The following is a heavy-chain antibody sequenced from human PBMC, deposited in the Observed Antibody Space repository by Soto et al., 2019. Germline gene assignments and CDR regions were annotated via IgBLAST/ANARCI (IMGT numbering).Heavy chain of an antibody. Sequence: QVQLVESGGGVVQPGRSLRLSCAASGFTFSSYGMHWVRQAPGKGLEWVAVIWYDGSNKYYADSVKGRFTISRDNSKNTLYLQMNSLRAEDTAVYYCARRSMAGDGGFDPWGQGTLVTVSS. CDR2: IWYDGSNK. CDR3: ARRSMAGDGGFDP. V-gene: IGHV3-33*01. D-gene: IGHD2-21*01. J-gene: IGHJ5*02. CDR1: GFTFSSYG.